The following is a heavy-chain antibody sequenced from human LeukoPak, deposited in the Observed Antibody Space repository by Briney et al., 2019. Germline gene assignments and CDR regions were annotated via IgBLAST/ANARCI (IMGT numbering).Heavy chain of an antibody. Sequence: GGSLRLSCAASGFTFSSYGMHWVRQAPGKGLEWVAVISYDGSNKYYADSVKGRFTISRDNSKNTLYLQMNSLRAEDTAVYYCARDLGGYDWTSFDYWGQGTLVTVSS. D-gene: IGHD5-12*01. CDR1: GFTFSSYG. CDR3: ARDLGGYDWTSFDY. J-gene: IGHJ4*02. CDR2: ISYDGSNK. V-gene: IGHV3-30*03.